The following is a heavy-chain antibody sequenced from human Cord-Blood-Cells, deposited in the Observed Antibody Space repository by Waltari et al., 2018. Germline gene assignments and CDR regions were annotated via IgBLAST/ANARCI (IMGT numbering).Heavy chain of an antibody. CDR2: INHSGHT. CDR3: ARGAGITIFGVVIISDAFDI. Sequence: QVQLQQWGAGLLKPSETLSLTCAVYGGSFSGYYWSWIRQPPGKGLEWIGEINHSGHTNYNPSLKSRVTISVDTSKNQFSLKLSSVTAADTAVYYCARGAGITIFGVVIISDAFDIWGQGTMVTVSS. CDR1: GGSFSGYY. V-gene: IGHV4-34*01. J-gene: IGHJ3*02. D-gene: IGHD3-3*01.